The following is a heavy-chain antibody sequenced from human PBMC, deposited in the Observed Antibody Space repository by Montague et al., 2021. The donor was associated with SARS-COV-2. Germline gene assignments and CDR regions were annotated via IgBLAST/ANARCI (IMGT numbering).Heavy chain of an antibody. J-gene: IGHJ4*02. CDR1: GFTFSNYA. D-gene: IGHD3-3*01. Sequence: ETLSLSCAAAGFTFSNYAMGWVRQAPGKGLEWVSVIYSGGSSTXYADSVKGRFTISRDNSKNTLYLQMNSLRAEDTAVYYCAKDPHYDFWSGYYFDYWGQGTLVTVSS. CDR3: AKDPHYDFWSGYYFDY. V-gene: IGHV3-23*03. CDR2: IYSGGSST.